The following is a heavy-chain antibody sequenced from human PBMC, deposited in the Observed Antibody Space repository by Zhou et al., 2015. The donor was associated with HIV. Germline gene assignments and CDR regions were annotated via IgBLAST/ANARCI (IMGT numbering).Heavy chain of an antibody. CDR3: TRGVYSSSSWWYFDL. CDR2: TRNKANSYTT. D-gene: IGHD6-6*01. Sequence: EVQVVESGGGLVQPGGSLRLSCAASGFSFSDHYMDWVRQTPEKGLEWVGRTRNKANSYTTEYAASVKGRFTISRDDSKSIAYLQMNSLKTEDTAVYYCTRGVYSSSSWWYFDLWGLAPWSLSPQ. J-gene: IGHJ2*01. CDR1: GFSFSDHY. V-gene: IGHV3-72*01.